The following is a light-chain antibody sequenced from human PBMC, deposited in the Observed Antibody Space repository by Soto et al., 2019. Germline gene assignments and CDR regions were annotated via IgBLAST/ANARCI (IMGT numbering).Light chain of an antibody. Sequence: QSVLTQPASVSGSPGQSITISCTGTSSDVGGYNYVSWYQQHPGKAPKLMIYEVSNRPSGVSNRFSGSKSGNTASLTISGLQPEDEADYYFSSYTTSTTVVFGTGTKLTVL. CDR2: EVS. CDR1: SSDVGGYNY. V-gene: IGLV2-14*01. CDR3: SSYTTSTTVV. J-gene: IGLJ1*01.